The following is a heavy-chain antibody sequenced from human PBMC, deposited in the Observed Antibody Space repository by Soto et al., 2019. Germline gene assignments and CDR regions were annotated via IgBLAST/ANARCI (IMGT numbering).Heavy chain of an antibody. V-gene: IGHV3-33*01. CDR2: IWHDGGNK. Sequence: GGSLRLSCAASGFTFSSYGMHWVRQAPGKGLEWVAFIWHDGGNKFYAESVKGRFTISRDNSKNTLYLQMTSLSAEDTAMYYCARDGDVNTGFGKDYWGQGTLAPVSS. J-gene: IGHJ4*02. CDR1: GFTFSSYG. CDR3: ARDGDVNTGFGKDY. D-gene: IGHD3-16*01.